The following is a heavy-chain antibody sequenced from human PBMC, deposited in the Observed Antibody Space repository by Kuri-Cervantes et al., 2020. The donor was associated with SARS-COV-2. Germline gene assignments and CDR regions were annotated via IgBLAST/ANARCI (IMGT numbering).Heavy chain of an antibody. CDR3: ARHDYDFWSGSIGWFDP. D-gene: IGHD3-3*01. Sequence: SETLSLTCIVSGGSISGGGYYWSWIRQHPGKGLEWIGYIYYSGSTYYNPSLKSRVTISVDTSKNQFSLKLSSVTATDTAVYYCARHDYDFWSGSIGWFDPWGQGTLVTVSS. V-gene: IGHV4-39*01. CDR2: IYYSGST. CDR1: GGSISGGGYY. J-gene: IGHJ5*02.